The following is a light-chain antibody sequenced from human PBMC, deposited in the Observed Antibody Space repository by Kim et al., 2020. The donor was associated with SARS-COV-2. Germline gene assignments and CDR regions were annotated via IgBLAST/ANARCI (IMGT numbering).Light chain of an antibody. CDR1: SSTIGRNA. Sequence: QSALTQPPSASGTPGQRVTISCSGSSSTIGRNAVDWFQQLPGAAPKLLIYNNDERPSGVPNRFSASKSGTSASLAISGLQSEDEADYYCAAWHDSLNGPVFGGGTKLTVL. CDR2: NND. V-gene: IGLV1-44*01. J-gene: IGLJ3*02. CDR3: AAWHDSLNGPV.